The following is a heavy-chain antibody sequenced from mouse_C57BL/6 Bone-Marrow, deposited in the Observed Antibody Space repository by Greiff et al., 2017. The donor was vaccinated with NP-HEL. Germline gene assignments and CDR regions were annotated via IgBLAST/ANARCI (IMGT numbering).Heavy chain of an antibody. CDR2: IYPGDGDT. Sequence: VRLMESGAELVKPGASVKISCKASGYAFSSYWMNWVKQRPGKGLEWIGQIYPGDGDTNYNGKFKGKATLTADKSSSTAYMQLSSLTSEDSAVYFCARYAYYDYDGWFAYWGQGTLVTVSA. CDR1: GYAFSSYW. J-gene: IGHJ3*01. V-gene: IGHV1-80*01. CDR3: ARYAYYDYDGWFAY. D-gene: IGHD2-4*01.